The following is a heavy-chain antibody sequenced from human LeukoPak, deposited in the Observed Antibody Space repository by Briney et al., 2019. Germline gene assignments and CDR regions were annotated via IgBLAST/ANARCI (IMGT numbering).Heavy chain of an antibody. CDR1: GGSISSYY. V-gene: IGHV4-59*01. CDR2: IHYSGST. D-gene: IGHD4/OR15-4a*01. CDR3: ARGLTSSDWYFDL. J-gene: IGHJ2*01. Sequence: SETLSLTCTVSGGSISSYYWSWIRQPPGKGLEWIAYIHYSGSTNYNPSLRSRVTISVDTSKNQFSLKLSSVTAADTAVYYCARGLTSSDWYFDLWGRGTLVTVSS.